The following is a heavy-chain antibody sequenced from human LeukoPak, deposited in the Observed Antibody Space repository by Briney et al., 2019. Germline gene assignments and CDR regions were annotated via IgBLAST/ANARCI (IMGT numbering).Heavy chain of an antibody. CDR3: ARGPNYVWGSYQYFDY. CDR2: IYYSGST. J-gene: IGHJ4*02. CDR1: GGPISSGGYY. Sequence: SETLSLTCTVSGGPISSGGYYWSWIRQHPGKGLEWIGYIYYSGSTYYNPSLKSRVTISVDTSKNQFSLKLSSVTAADTAVYYCARGPNYVWGSYQYFDYWGQGTLVTVSS. D-gene: IGHD3-16*02. V-gene: IGHV4-31*03.